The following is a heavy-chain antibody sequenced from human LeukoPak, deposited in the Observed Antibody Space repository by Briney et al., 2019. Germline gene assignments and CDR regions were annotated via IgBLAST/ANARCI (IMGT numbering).Heavy chain of an antibody. CDR2: IYYSGST. V-gene: IGHV4-59*01. Sequence: SGTLSLTCTVSGGSISSYYWSWIRQPPGKGLEWIGYIYYSGSTNYNPSLKSRVTISVDTSKNQFSLKLSSVTAADTAVYYCARESRRYFDLWGRGTLVTVSS. J-gene: IGHJ2*01. CDR1: GGSISSYY. CDR3: ARESRRYFDL.